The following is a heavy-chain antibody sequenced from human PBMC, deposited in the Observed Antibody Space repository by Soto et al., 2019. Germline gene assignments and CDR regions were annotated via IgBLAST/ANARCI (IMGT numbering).Heavy chain of an antibody. V-gene: IGHV1-69*04. D-gene: IGHD2-15*01. J-gene: IGHJ5*02. CDR2: IIPIVGIA. CDR3: ARDGPLGYCIGGSCFKA. CDR1: GYTFLNYY. Sequence: SVKVSCQASGYTFLNYYLHWVRQAPGQGLEWMGRIIPIVGIAKYAQKFQGRVTITADKSTSTANMELSSLRSEDTAVYYCARDGPLGYCIGGSCFKAWGQGTLVTVSS.